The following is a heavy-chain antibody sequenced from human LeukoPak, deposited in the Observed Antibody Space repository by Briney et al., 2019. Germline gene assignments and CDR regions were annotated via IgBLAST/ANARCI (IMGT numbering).Heavy chain of an antibody. CDR2: VYYSGST. J-gene: IGHJ3*02. V-gene: IGHV4-59*01. Sequence: PAETLSLTCTVSGGSISTYYRSWFRQPPGKGLEWIGYVYYSGSTKYNPSLTSRVTISVDTSKNQFSLKLSSVTAADTAVYYCAGSITIFGVVIDAFDIWGQGTMVTVSS. CDR1: GGSISTYY. D-gene: IGHD3-3*01. CDR3: AGSITIFGVVIDAFDI.